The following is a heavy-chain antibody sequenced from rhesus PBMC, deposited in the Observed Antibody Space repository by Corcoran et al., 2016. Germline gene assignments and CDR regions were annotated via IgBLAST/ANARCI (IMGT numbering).Heavy chain of an antibody. CDR1: VGATSCSNW. D-gene: IGHD2-33*01. V-gene: IGHV4S19*01. J-gene: IGHJ4*01. Sequence: QLQLQESGQGLVKPSESLPLTGSSSVGATSCSNWWPRMGPPPVTGLAGMGNIGGISVQTDHNPSLDSGITISNNTAKNDFSLMLSSMTAASTAVYYCASESQSVLWLGLNYFDYWGQGVLVTVSS. CDR3: ASESQSVLWLGLNYFDY. CDR2: IGGISVQT.